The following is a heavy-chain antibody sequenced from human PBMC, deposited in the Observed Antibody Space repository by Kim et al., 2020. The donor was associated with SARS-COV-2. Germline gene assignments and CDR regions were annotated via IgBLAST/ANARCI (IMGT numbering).Heavy chain of an antibody. CDR2: IRSKAYGGTT. D-gene: IGHD2-2*01. Sequence: GGSLRLSCTASGFTFGDYAMSWVRQAPGKGLEWVGFIRSKAYGGTTEYAASVKGRFTISRDDSKSIAYLQMNSLKTEDTAVYYCTRTLGYCSSTSCYWDWYFDLWGRGTLVTVSS. CDR3: TRTLGYCSSTSCYWDWYFDL. V-gene: IGHV3-49*04. J-gene: IGHJ2*01. CDR1: GFTFGDYA.